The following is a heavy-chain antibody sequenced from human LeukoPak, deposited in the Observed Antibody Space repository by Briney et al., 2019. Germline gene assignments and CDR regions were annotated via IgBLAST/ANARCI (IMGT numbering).Heavy chain of an antibody. D-gene: IGHD5-18*01. CDR1: GGSISSGSYY. CDR2: IYTSGST. CDR3: ARSYGGHTDAFDI. V-gene: IGHV4-61*02. J-gene: IGHJ3*02. Sequence: SETLSLTCTVSGGSISSGSYYWSWIRQPAGKGLEWIGRIYTSGSTNYNPSLKSRVTLSVDTSKNQFSLKLSSVTAADTAVYYCARSYGGHTDAFDIWGQGTMVTVSS.